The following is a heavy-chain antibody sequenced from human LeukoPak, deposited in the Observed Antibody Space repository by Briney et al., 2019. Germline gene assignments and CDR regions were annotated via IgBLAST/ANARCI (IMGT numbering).Heavy chain of an antibody. Sequence: EASVKVSCKTSGYTFSYHYVTWVRQAPGQGLQWMGWISGYNGKTSYARNLEGRVTMTTDTSTTTAYLELRSLTSDDTAIYYCAREETTVWPPYPYYGGQGTLVTVSS. CDR2: ISGYNGKT. CDR3: AREETTVWPPYPYY. D-gene: IGHD1-14*01. CDR1: GYTFSYHY. J-gene: IGHJ4*02. V-gene: IGHV1-18*04.